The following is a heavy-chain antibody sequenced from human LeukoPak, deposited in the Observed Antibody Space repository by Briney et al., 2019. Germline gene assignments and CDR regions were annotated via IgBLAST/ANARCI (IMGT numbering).Heavy chain of an antibody. V-gene: IGHV5-10-1*01. Sequence: GESLQISCEGSGYNFTSYWISWVRPMPGKGLEWMGRIDPSDSYSNYSPSFQGHVSISTDKSISTAYLQWSSLKASDTAMYYCARLRDGSIDYWGQGTLVTVSS. CDR2: IDPSDSYS. CDR3: ARLRDGSIDY. J-gene: IGHJ4*02. CDR1: GYNFTSYW.